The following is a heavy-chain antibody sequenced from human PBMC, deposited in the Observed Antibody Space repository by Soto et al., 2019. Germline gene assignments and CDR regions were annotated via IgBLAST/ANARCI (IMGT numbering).Heavy chain of an antibody. V-gene: IGHV1-24*01. J-gene: IGHJ5*01. CDR3: ATEMLGGGPNWFDS. CDR2: FDPEDGET. Sequence: ASVKVSCKVSGYTLTELSMPWVRQAPGKGFEWMGGFDPEDGETIYAQKFQGRVTMTEDTSTDTAYMELSSLRSEDTAVYYCATEMLGGGPNWFDSWGQGTLVTVSS. D-gene: IGHD2-8*01. CDR1: GYTLTELS.